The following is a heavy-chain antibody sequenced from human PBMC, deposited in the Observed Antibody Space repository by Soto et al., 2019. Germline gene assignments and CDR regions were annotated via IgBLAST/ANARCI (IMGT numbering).Heavy chain of an antibody. CDR2: IIPIFGTA. Sequence: GASVKVSCKASGGTFSSYAISWVRQAPGQGLEWMGGIIPIFGTANYAQKFQGRVTITADESTSTAYMELSSLRSEDTAVYYCADIAAAGTGKFDPWGQGTLVTVSS. D-gene: IGHD6-13*01. V-gene: IGHV1-69*13. CDR3: ADIAAAGTGKFDP. J-gene: IGHJ5*02. CDR1: GGTFSSYA.